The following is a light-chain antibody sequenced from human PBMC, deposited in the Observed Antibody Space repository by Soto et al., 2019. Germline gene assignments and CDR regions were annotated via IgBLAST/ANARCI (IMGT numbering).Light chain of an antibody. CDR3: QQYGSAPFT. J-gene: IGKJ4*01. Sequence: EVVLTQSPGTLSLSPGERATLSCRASQTVTISQLTWFQQKPGQAPRLLIYAASIRAAGIPDRFSGSGSGTDFTLTISRLEPEDFAVYYCQQYGSAPFTFGGGTKVEIK. CDR1: QTVTISQ. V-gene: IGKV3-20*01. CDR2: AAS.